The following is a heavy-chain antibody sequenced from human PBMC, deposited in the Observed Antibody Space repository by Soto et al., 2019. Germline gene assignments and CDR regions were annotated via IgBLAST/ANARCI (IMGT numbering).Heavy chain of an antibody. Sequence: SETLSLTCTVSGGSISSGDYYWSWIRQPPGKGLEWIGEINNSGSTNYNPSLKSRVTISADTSKNQFSLKLSSVTAAETAVYYCARRRSWNAPFDYWGQGTLVTVSS. J-gene: IGHJ4*02. D-gene: IGHD6-13*01. V-gene: IGHV4-61*08. CDR2: INNSGST. CDR1: GGSISSGDYY. CDR3: ARRRSWNAPFDY.